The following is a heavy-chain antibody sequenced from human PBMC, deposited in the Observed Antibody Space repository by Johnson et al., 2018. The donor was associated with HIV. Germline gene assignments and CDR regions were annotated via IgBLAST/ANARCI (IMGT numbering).Heavy chain of an antibody. CDR1: GFTFDDYA. Sequence: VQLVESGGGVVRPGRSLRLSCAASGFTFDDYAMHWVRQAPGKGLEWVSGISWNSGSIGYADSVKGRFSISRDNAKSSLYLKMNILRSEDTAVYYCAKDRYIKGASTGFDIWGQGTMVTVSS. J-gene: IGHJ3*02. D-gene: IGHD1-26*01. CDR3: AKDRYIKGASTGFDI. CDR2: ISWNSGSI. V-gene: IGHV3-9*01.